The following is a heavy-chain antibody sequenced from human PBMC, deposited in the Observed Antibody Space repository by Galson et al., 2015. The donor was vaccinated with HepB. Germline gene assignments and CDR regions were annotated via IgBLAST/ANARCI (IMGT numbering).Heavy chain of an antibody. Sequence: LRLSCAASGFTFSSYSMNWVRQAPGKGLEWVSYISSSSSTIYYADSVKGRFTISRDNAKNSLYLQMNSLRAEDTAVYYCARCRFHYYDSSGYPYLDYWGQGTLVTVSS. V-gene: IGHV3-48*01. J-gene: IGHJ4*02. D-gene: IGHD3-22*01. CDR2: ISSSSSTI. CDR3: ARCRFHYYDSSGYPYLDY. CDR1: GFTFSSYS.